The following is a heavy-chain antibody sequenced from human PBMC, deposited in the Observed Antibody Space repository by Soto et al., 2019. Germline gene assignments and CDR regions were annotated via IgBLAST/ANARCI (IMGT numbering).Heavy chain of an antibody. Sequence: SETLSLTCTVSGGSISTYYWSWIRQPPGKGLEWIGYIYYSGSTNYNPSLKSRVTISVDTSKNQFSLKLSSVTAADTAVYYCARHEAGYCSGGSCYSNDYWGQGTLVTVS. D-gene: IGHD2-15*01. CDR2: IYYSGST. J-gene: IGHJ4*02. CDR3: ARHEAGYCSGGSCYSNDY. V-gene: IGHV4-59*08. CDR1: GGSISTYY.